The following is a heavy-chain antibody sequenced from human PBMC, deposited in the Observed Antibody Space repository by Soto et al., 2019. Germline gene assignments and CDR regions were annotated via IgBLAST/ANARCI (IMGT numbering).Heavy chain of an antibody. CDR1: GGSFSSYY. D-gene: IGHD6-6*01. CDR3: ARTSRFDS. V-gene: IGHV4-34*01. Sequence: SETLSLTCAVYGGSFSSYYWSWIRQPPGKGLEWIGEINHRGSTKYNPSLKSRVTISVDTSKNQFSLKLTSVTAADTAVYYCARTSRFDSWGQGTLVTVSS. CDR2: INHRGST. J-gene: IGHJ4*02.